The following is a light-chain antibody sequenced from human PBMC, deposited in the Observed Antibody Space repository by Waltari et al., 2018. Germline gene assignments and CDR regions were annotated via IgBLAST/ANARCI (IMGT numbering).Light chain of an antibody. J-gene: IGKJ1*01. CDR1: QSVSKY. CDR3: QHYVRLPAT. V-gene: IGKV3-20*01. Sequence: EIVLTQSPGTLSLSPGERVTLSCRASQSVSKYLAWYQQRPGQAPRLLLYHASTRATGIPDRFSGTGSGTDFSLTISRLEPKDFAVYYCQHYVRLPATFGQGTRVEIK. CDR2: HAS.